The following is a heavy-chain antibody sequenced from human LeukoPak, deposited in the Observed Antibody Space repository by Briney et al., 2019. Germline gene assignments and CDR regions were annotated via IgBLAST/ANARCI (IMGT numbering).Heavy chain of an antibody. Sequence: PGGSLRLSCAASGFTFSRYGMHWVRQAPGKGLEWVAVISYDGSNKYYADSVKGRFTISRDNSKNTLYLQMNSLRAEDTAVYYCAKGRDSSSWLDYFDYWGQGTLVTVSS. D-gene: IGHD6-13*01. CDR3: AKGRDSSSWLDYFDY. V-gene: IGHV3-30*18. CDR1: GFTFSRYG. CDR2: ISYDGSNK. J-gene: IGHJ4*02.